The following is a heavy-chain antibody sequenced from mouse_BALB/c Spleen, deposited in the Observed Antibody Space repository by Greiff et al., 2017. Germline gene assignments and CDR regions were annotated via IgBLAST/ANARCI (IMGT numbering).Heavy chain of an antibody. Sequence: VQLVESGPGLVQPSQSLSITCTVSGFSLTSYGVHWVRQSPGKGLEWLGVIWSGGSTDYNAAFISRLSISKDNSKSQVFFKMNSLQANDTAIYYCARNGDYDYFAYWGQGTLVTVSA. CDR3: ARNGDYDYFAY. CDR2: IWSGGST. D-gene: IGHD2-4*01. V-gene: IGHV2-2*02. J-gene: IGHJ3*01. CDR1: GFSLTSYG.